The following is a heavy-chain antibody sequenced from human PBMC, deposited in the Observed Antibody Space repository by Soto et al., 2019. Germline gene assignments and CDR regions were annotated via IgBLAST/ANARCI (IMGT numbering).Heavy chain of an antibody. CDR1: GFTFSSYA. D-gene: IGHD3-9*01. Sequence: EVQLLESGGGLVQPGGSLRLSCAASGFTFSSYAMSWVRQAPGKGLEWVSAISGSGGSTYYADSVKGRFTISRDNSKNSLYLQTNSLRAEDTAVYYCAKDPEVSHMLTGYSPSWGQGTLVTVSS. V-gene: IGHV3-23*01. CDR2: ISGSGGST. CDR3: AKDPEVSHMLTGYSPS. J-gene: IGHJ5*02.